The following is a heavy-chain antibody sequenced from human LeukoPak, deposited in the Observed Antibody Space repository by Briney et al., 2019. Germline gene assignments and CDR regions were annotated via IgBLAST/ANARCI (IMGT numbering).Heavy chain of an antibody. J-gene: IGHJ4*02. CDR3: ARVGGKYSSSGY. V-gene: IGHV3-7*01. Sequence: GVSLRLSCAASGFTFSSSWMSWVRQAPGKGLEWVANIKQDGSEKYYVDSVKGRFTISRDNAKNSLYLQMNSLRAEDTAVYYCARVGGKYSSSGYWGQGTLVTVSS. CDR1: GFTFSSSW. D-gene: IGHD6-6*01. CDR2: IKQDGSEK.